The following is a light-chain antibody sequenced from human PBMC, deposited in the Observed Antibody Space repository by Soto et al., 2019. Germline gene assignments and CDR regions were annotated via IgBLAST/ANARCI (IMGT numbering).Light chain of an antibody. J-gene: IGLJ1*01. V-gene: IGLV1-44*01. CDR3: AAWDDSLNGQV. Sequence: QSVLTQPPSASGTPGQRVTIPCSGSRSNIGSNTVNWYQQLPGTAPKLLIYSNNQRPSGVPDRFSGSKSGTSASLAIIGLQSEDEADYYCAAWDDSLNGQVFGTGTKVTVL. CDR2: SNN. CDR1: RSNIGSNT.